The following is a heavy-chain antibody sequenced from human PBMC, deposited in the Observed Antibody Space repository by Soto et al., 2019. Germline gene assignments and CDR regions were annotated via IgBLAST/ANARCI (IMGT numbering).Heavy chain of an antibody. V-gene: IGHV3-23*01. CDR3: AKGFIVVVTVLRPDDAFDV. CDR2: ISGGGGNT. J-gene: IGHJ3*01. Sequence: DVQLLESGGGLVQPGGSLRLSCATSGFTFGNYGMNWVRQAPGKGLEWVSGISGGGGNTYYAESVKGRFTISRDPSKNTVFLEMNSLRAEDTAVYYCAKGFIVVVTVLRPDDAFDVWGQGTLVPGSS. D-gene: IGHD2-21*02. CDR1: GFTFGNYG.